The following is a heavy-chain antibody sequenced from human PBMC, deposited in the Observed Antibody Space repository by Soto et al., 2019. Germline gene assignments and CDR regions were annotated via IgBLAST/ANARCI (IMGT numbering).Heavy chain of an antibody. V-gene: IGHV3-30-3*02. CDR1: GFTFSTNA. J-gene: IGHJ4*02. D-gene: IGHD6-19*01. Sequence: QVQLVESGGGVVQPGRSLRLSCAASGFTFSTNAMHWVRQAPGKGLEWVAVISYEGSTTYYADSVKGRFTISRDNSKNTLYMPMDSLRAEDTAVYYCAKQLNGWSYYFDYWGQGTLVTVSS. CDR3: AKQLNGWSYYFDY. CDR2: ISYEGSTT.